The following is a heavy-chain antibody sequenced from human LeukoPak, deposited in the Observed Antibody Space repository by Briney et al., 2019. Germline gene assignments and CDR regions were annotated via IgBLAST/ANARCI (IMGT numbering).Heavy chain of an antibody. V-gene: IGHV3-23*01. CDR1: GLTSHDYA. J-gene: IGHJ6*03. Sequence: GGSLRISCAISGLTSHDYAMTWVRQAPGKGLEWVSTIVGDSSKTYYAASVRGRFTISRDNSNYVLFLHMNSLRAEDTAIYYCAKQPYNYYYWDVWGAGTTVTISS. CDR2: IVGDSSKT. D-gene: IGHD1-14*01. CDR3: AKQPYNYYYWDV.